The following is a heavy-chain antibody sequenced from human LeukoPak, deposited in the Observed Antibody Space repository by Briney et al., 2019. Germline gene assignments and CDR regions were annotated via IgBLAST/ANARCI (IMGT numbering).Heavy chain of an antibody. J-gene: IGHJ6*03. D-gene: IGHD6-6*01. CDR3: ARTKQLGLRGHYYYYMDV. CDR2: INHSGST. CDR1: GGSFSGYY. Sequence: SETLSLTCAVYGGSFSGYYWSWIRQPPGKGLEWIGEINHSGSTNYNPSLKSRVTISVDTSKNQFSLKLSSVTAADTAVYYCARTKQLGLRGHYYYYMDVWGKGTTVTVSS. V-gene: IGHV4-34*01.